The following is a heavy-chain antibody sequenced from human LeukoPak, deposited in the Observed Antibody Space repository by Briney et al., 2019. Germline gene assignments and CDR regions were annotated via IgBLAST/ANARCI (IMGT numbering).Heavy chain of an antibody. CDR3: ARGSGGASISGLNAFDI. V-gene: IGHV4-59*01. Sequence: SETLSLTCTVSGGSISSYYWSWIRQPPGKGLEWIGYIYYSGSTNYNPSLKSRVTISVDTSKNQFSLKLSSVTAADTAVYYCARGSGGASISGLNAFDIWGQGTMVTVSS. J-gene: IGHJ3*02. CDR2: IYYSGST. CDR1: GGSISSYY. D-gene: IGHD2-15*01.